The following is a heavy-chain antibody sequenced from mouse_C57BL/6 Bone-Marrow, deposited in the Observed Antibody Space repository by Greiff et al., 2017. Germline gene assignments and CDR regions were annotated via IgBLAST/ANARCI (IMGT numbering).Heavy chain of an antibody. CDR3: ARDYSSAWCAD. Sequence: QVQLQQSGPELMKPGDTVKLSCKVTGYSFTGYSIEWVKQRPGTGLEWIGEILPGSGRTNYTEKLNGKATFTADTTSNIAYMKRSSLTTEDTAIDYCARDYSSAWCADGGQGTLVTVAA. V-gene: IGHV1-9*01. CDR1: GYSFTGYS. CDR2: ILPGSGRT. J-gene: IGHJ3*01. D-gene: IGHD2-13*01.